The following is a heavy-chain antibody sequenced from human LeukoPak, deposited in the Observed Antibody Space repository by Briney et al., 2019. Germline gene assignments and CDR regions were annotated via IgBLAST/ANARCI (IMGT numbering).Heavy chain of an antibody. D-gene: IGHD2-8*02. Sequence: GGSLRLSCAASGFTFSSHLMHWVRQAPGKGLGWVSRISSDGTYTNYADSVRGRFTISRDNAKNTLYLQMNSLRTEDTAVYYCARDQTAVTGVWGTIDYWGQGTLVTVSS. CDR1: GFTFSSHL. CDR2: ISSDGTYT. CDR3: ARDQTAVTGVWGTIDY. V-gene: IGHV3-74*01. J-gene: IGHJ4*02.